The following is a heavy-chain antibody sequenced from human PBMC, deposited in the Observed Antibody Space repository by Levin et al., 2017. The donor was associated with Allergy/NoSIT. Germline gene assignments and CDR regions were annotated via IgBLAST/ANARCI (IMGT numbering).Heavy chain of an antibody. V-gene: IGHV4-34*01. CDR1: GGSFSGYY. D-gene: IGHD2-21*02. CDR3: ASAPDCGGVCV. J-gene: IGHJ4*02. CDR2: INHSGST. Sequence: SETLSLTCAVYGGSFSGYYWSWIRQPPGKGLEWIGEINHSGSTNYNPSLKSRVTISVDTSKNQFSLKLSSVTAADTAVYYCASAPDCGGVCVWGQGTLVTVSS.